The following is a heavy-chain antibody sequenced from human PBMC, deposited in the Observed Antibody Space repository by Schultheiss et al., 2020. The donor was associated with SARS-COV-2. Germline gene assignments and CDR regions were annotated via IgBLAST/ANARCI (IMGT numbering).Heavy chain of an antibody. J-gene: IGHJ4*02. D-gene: IGHD3-3*01. CDR1: GGSFSGYY. Sequence: SETLSLTCAVYGGSFSGYYWSWIRQPPGKGLEWIGEINHSGSTNYNPSLKSRVTISVDTSKNQFSLKLSSVTAADTAVYYCARGVTIFGGPTPYYFDYWGQGTLVTVSS. CDR2: INHSGST. V-gene: IGHV4-34*01. CDR3: ARGVTIFGGPTPYYFDY.